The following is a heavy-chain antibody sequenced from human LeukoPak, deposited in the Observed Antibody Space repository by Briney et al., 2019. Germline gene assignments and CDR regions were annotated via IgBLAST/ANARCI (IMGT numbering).Heavy chain of an antibody. V-gene: IGHV3-13*05. CDR1: GFTFSSYD. J-gene: IGHJ3*02. CDR2: IGTAGDP. Sequence: GEYLKISCAASGFTFSSYDMHWVRQATGKGLEWVSAIGTAGDPYYPGSVKGRFTISRENAKNSLYLQMNSLRAGDTAVYYCARAQPRPRGAFDIWGQGTIVTVSS. CDR3: ARAQPRPRGAFDI.